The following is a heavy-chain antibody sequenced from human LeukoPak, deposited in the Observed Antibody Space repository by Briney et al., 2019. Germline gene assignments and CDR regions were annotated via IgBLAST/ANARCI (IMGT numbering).Heavy chain of an antibody. CDR3: ARGLHPEGDFDY. J-gene: IGHJ4*02. V-gene: IGHV3-30*02. Sequence: HTGGSLRLSCAASGFTFSSYGMHWVRQAPGKGLEWVAFIRYDGSNKYYADSVKGRFTISRDNAKNSLYLQMNSLRAEDTAVYYCARGLHPEGDFDYWGQGTLVTVSS. CDR1: GFTFSSYG. CDR2: IRYDGSNK.